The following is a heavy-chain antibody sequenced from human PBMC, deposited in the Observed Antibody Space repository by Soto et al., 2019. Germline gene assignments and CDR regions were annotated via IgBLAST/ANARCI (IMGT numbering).Heavy chain of an antibody. D-gene: IGHD1-26*01. Sequence: QVQLVESGGGVVQPGRSLRLSCAVSGFTLSSHAMDWVRQAPGEGLEWVALILSDGSNKYYADSVKGRFTTSRDNSKNTMYLQMNSLSVEDTAVYYCARDDEGGSDCDLGYWGQGALVTVSS. J-gene: IGHJ4*02. CDR1: GFTLSSHA. CDR2: ILSDGSNK. CDR3: ARDDEGGSDCDLGY. V-gene: IGHV3-30-3*01.